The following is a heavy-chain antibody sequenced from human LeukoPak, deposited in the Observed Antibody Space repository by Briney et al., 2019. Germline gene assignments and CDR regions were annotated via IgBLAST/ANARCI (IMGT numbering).Heavy chain of an antibody. CDR1: GFTFSTYA. Sequence: GGSLRLSCAASGFTFSTYAMSWVRHVRGKGLEWVAAFSASGGSTYYADSVKDRFTISRDNSKTTLNLQMNSLRAEDTAVYYCAKDRRDEAYGSGGADYFDYWGQGTLVTVSS. CDR3: AKDRRDEAYGSGGADYFDY. J-gene: IGHJ4*02. CDR2: FSASGGST. D-gene: IGHD3-10*01. V-gene: IGHV3-23*01.